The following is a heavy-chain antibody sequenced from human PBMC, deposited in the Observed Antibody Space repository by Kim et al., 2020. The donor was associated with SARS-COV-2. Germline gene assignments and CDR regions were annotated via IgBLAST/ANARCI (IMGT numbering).Heavy chain of an antibody. D-gene: IGHD4-17*01. J-gene: IGHJ4*02. Sequence: SETLSLTCTVSGGSISSSSYYWGWIRQPPGKGLEWIGSIYYSGSTYYNPSLKSRVTISVDTSKNQFSLKLSSVTAADTAVYYCARRGDGDIDYWGQGTLDTVSS. CDR2: IYYSGST. V-gene: IGHV4-39*01. CDR1: GGSISSSSYY. CDR3: ARRGDGDIDY.